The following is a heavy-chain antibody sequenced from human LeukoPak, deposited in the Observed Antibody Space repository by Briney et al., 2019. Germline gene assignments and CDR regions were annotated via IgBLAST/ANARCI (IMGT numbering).Heavy chain of an antibody. Sequence: GGSLRLSCAASGFTLSIAWMTWVRQAPEKGLEWVGCIKSKGGGGTTHYSAPVKGRFTISRDDSTTTLYLQMNSLETEDTALYYCTTVRDPGDYAFDYWGQGTVVTVSS. CDR2: IKSKGGGGTT. CDR1: GFTLSIAW. D-gene: IGHD4-17*01. CDR3: TTVRDPGDYAFDY. J-gene: IGHJ4*02. V-gene: IGHV3-15*01.